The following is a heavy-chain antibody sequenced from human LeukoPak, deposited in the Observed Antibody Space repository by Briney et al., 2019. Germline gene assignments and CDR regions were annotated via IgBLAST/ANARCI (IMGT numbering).Heavy chain of an antibody. CDR3: ATRRGFELFFDL. V-gene: IGHV4-61*08. Sequence: KSSETLSLTCIVSGGSISRGGDHWSWIRQHPGKGLEWIGYIYYSGSTNYNTSLKSRVTISVDTSKSQFSLKLNSVTAADTAVYFCATRRGFELFFDLWGQGTRVTVSS. J-gene: IGHJ4*02. CDR2: IYYSGST. D-gene: IGHD3-10*01. CDR1: GGSISRGGDH.